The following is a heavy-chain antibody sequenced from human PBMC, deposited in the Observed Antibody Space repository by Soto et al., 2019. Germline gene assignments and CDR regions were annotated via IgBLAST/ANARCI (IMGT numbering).Heavy chain of an antibody. V-gene: IGHV1-2*02. Sequence: GASVKVSCKVAGYSFVGYYLHWMRQAPGQGLEWLGWINPTTGGTNYPQKFQGRVTMTRDTSISTAYMELSSLRSDDTAVYFCARQLREYNFDYWGQGTLVTVSS. CDR2: INPTTGGT. D-gene: IGHD6-13*01. J-gene: IGHJ4*02. CDR3: ARQLREYNFDY. CDR1: GYSFVGYY.